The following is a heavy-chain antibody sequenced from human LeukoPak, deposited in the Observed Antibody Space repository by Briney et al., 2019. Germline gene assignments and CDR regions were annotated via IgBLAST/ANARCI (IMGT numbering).Heavy chain of an antibody. V-gene: IGHV4-39*01. D-gene: IGHD4-17*01. CDR1: GGSISSRSYY. J-gene: IGHJ6*02. CDR3: ARTGTTETTYRYKGMDV. Sequence: PSETLSLTCTVSGGSISSRSYYWGWIRQPPGKGLEWIGSLYYSGSTYYNPSLKSRVTISVDTSKNQFSLKVTSVTAADTAVYFCARTGTTETTYRYKGMDVWGQGTTVTVSS. CDR2: LYYSGST.